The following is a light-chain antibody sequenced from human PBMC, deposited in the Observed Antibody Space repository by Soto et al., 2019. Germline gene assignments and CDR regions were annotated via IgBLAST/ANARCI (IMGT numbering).Light chain of an antibody. Sequence: QSVLTQPPSASGTPGQRVTISCSGSSSNIGSDSVYWYQQLPGTAPNLLIYRNNQRPSGVPDRFSGSKSGTSASLAISGLRSEDEADYHCAAWNDSLSIVFGTGTKVTVL. CDR3: AAWNDSLSIV. J-gene: IGLJ1*01. V-gene: IGLV1-47*01. CDR2: RNN. CDR1: SSNIGSDS.